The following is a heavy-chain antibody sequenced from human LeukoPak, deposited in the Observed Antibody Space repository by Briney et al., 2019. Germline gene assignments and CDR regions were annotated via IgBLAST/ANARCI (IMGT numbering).Heavy chain of an antibody. D-gene: IGHD6-13*01. CDR2: VSPDGSDT. V-gene: IGHV5-51*01. CDR3: ARPTSSWSFDY. Sequence: GESLKISCKGSGYSFTNYWIGWVRQMPGKGLEWMGIVSPDGSDTRYSPSFQGQVTISADKSITTAYPQWSSLKASDTAMYYCARPTSSWSFDYWGQGTLVTVSS. CDR1: GYSFTNYW. J-gene: IGHJ4*02.